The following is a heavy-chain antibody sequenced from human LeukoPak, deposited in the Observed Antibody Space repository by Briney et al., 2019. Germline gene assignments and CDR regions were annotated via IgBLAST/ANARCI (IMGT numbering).Heavy chain of an antibody. CDR1: GGSISSYY. Sequence: SETLSLTCTVSGGSISSYYWSWIRQPPGKGLEWIGYIYYSGSTNYNPSLRSRVTISVDTSKNQFSLKLSSVTAADTAVYYCARLNSGYYDSSGYYYFQHWGQGTLVTVSS. CDR3: ARLNSGYYDSSGYYYFQH. CDR2: IYYSGST. V-gene: IGHV4-59*01. J-gene: IGHJ1*01. D-gene: IGHD3-22*01.